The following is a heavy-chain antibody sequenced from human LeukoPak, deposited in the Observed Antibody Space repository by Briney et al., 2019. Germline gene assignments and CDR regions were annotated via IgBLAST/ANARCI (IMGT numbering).Heavy chain of an antibody. CDR3: AKDLDDILTGHYYYYGMDV. CDR1: GFTFSSYG. Sequence: GGSLRLSCAASGFTFSSYGMHWVRQAPGKGLEWVAVISYDGSNKYYADSVKGRFTISRDNSKNTLYLQMDSLRAEDTAVYYCAKDLDDILTGHYYYYGMDVWGQGTTVNVSS. CDR2: ISYDGSNK. V-gene: IGHV3-30*18. D-gene: IGHD3-9*01. J-gene: IGHJ6*02.